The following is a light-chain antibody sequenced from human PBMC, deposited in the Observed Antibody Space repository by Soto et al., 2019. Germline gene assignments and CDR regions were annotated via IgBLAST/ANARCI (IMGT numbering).Light chain of an antibody. CDR1: QGISSY. V-gene: IGKV1-8*01. Sequence: AIRMTQSPSSFSASTGDRVTITCRASQGISSYLAWYQQKPGKAPKLLIYAASTLQSGVPSRFSGSGSGTDFTLTISCLQSEDFATYYCQQYNSHSFGGGTKVQIK. J-gene: IGKJ4*01. CDR2: AAS. CDR3: QQYNSHS.